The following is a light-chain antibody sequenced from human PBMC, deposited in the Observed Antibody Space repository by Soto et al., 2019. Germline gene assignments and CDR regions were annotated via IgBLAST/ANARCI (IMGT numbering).Light chain of an antibody. J-gene: IGLJ3*02. CDR3: LLYYGGAQPWV. CDR2: STS. V-gene: IGLV7-43*01. Sequence: QTVVTQEPSLTVSPGGTVTLTCASSTGAVTGGYHPNWFQQKPGQAPRTLIYSTSNRHSWTPARFSGSLLGGKAALTLSGVHHEDEDEHYCLLYYGGAQPWVFGGGTKLTVL. CDR1: TGAVTGGYH.